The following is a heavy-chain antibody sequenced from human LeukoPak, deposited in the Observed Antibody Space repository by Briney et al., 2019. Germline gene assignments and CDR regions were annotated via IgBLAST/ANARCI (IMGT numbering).Heavy chain of an antibody. CDR1: GYTFTSYA. Sequence: GASVKVSCKASGYTFTSYAMNRVRQAPGQGLEWMGWINTNTGNPTYAQGFTGRFVFSLDTSVSTAYLQISSLKAEDTAVYYCARVDGGRGYLNLFDYWGQGTLVTVSS. D-gene: IGHD3-16*01. CDR2: INTNTGNP. CDR3: ARVDGGRGYLNLFDY. J-gene: IGHJ4*02. V-gene: IGHV7-4-1*02.